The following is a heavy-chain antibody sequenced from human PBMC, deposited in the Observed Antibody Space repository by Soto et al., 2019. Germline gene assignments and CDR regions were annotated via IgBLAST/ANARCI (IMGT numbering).Heavy chain of an antibody. CDR1: GGSISSESYF. CDR3: AALLGHGSGGTCFFRWFDP. V-gene: IGHV4-39*01. D-gene: IGHD2-15*01. J-gene: IGHJ5*02. Sequence: SETLSLTCTVSGGSISSESYFWGWVRQPSGKGLEWVGTISYSGSPFFNPSLKGRATLSVDTSKNQFSLRLSAVTAADSAVYFCAALLGHGSGGTCFFRWFDPWGQGSLVNVAS. CDR2: ISYSGSP.